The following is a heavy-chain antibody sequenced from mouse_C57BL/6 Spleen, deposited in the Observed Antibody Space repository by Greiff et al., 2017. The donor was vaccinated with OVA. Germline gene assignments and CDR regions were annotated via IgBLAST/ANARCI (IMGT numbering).Heavy chain of an antibody. Sequence: QVQLQQPGAELVRPGTSVKLSCKASGYTFTSYWMHWVKQRPGQGLEWIGVIDPSDSYTNYNQKFKGKATLTVDTSSSTAYMQLSSLTSEDSAVYYCAATVVATRAGFAYWGQGTLVTVSA. CDR3: AATVVATRAGFAY. J-gene: IGHJ3*01. CDR2: IDPSDSYT. CDR1: GYTFTSYW. D-gene: IGHD1-1*01. V-gene: IGHV1-59*01.